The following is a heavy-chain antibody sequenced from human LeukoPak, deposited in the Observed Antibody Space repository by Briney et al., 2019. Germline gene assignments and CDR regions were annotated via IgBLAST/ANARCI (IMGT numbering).Heavy chain of an antibody. CDR2: IYYSGSA. D-gene: IGHD1-20*01. CDR1: GGSVSSGSYY. Sequence: SETLSLTCTVSGGSVSSGSYYWSWIRQPPGTGLVWIGYIYYSGSANYNPSLKSRVTISVDTSKNQFSLKLSSVTAADTAVYSCARENNWNYFDYWGQGTLVTVSS. V-gene: IGHV4-61*01. CDR3: ARENNWNYFDY. J-gene: IGHJ4*02.